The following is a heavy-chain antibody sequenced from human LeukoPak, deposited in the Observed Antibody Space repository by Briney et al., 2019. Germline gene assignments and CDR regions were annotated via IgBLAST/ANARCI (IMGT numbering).Heavy chain of an antibody. J-gene: IGHJ5*02. CDR2: ISDDGSNK. V-gene: IGHV3-30*19. CDR1: GFTFSGYG. Sequence: PGGSLRLSCAASGFTFSGYGMHWVRQAPGKGLEWVAVISDDGSNKYYADSMKGRFTISRDNSKNTLYLQMNSLRAEDTAVYYCARAGGVTYNWFDPWGQGTLVTVSS. CDR3: ARAGGVTYNWFDP. D-gene: IGHD2-21*02.